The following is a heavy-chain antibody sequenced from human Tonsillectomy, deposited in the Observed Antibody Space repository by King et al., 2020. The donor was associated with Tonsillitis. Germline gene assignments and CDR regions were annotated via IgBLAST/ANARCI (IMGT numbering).Heavy chain of an antibody. CDR3: ASLVGDDPRRPYYYGMDV. J-gene: IGHJ6*02. CDR2: IYYSGST. CDR1: GGSISSSSYY. V-gene: IGHV4-39*07. D-gene: IGHD4-17*01. Sequence: QLQESGPGLVKPSETLSLTCTVSGGSISSSSYYWGWIRQPPGKGLEWIGSIYYSGSTYYNPSLKSRVTISVETSKNQFSLKLSSVTAADTAVYYCASLVGDDPRRPYYYGMDVWGQGTTVTVSS.